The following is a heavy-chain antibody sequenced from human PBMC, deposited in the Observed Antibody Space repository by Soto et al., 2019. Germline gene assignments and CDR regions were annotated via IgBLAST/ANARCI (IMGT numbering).Heavy chain of an antibody. CDR3: ARDPLPNAYCISTFCYRLPWFDP. CDR2: ISAYNGNT. CDR1: GYTFSSYG. D-gene: IGHD2-2*01. J-gene: IGHJ5*02. V-gene: IGHV1-18*01. Sequence: GASVKVSCKASGYTFSSYGISWVRQAPGQGLEWMGWISAYNGNTNYAQKLQGRVTMTTDTSTSTAYMELRSLRSDDTAVYYCARDPLPNAYCISTFCYRLPWFDPWGQGALVTVSS.